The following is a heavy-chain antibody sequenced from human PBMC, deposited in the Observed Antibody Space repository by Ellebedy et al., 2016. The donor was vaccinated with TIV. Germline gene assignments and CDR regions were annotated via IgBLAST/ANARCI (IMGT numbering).Heavy chain of an antibody. J-gene: IGHJ3*02. CDR3: ARRAMVRVVITGSFDI. V-gene: IGHV5-51*01. CDR1: GYAFSSYW. Sequence: GESLKISCKDSGYAFSSYWIGWVRQMPGKGLEWMGILYPGDSDTRYSPSFQGQVTTQADDSISTAYLQWSSLKASDTAMYYCARRAMVRVVITGSFDIWGQGTMVTVSS. D-gene: IGHD3-10*01. CDR2: LYPGDSDT.